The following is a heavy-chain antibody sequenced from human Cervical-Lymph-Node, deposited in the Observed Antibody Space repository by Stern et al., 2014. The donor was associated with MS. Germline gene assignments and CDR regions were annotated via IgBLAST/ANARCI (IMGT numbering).Heavy chain of an antibody. Sequence: VQLVQSGAEVKKPGSSVKVSCKASGDTFSSYAINWVRQAPGQGLEWMGGITTVYGTKTYAQKFQDGVTITANKSTNTAYMELMTLRSEDTAVYYCARGGGLVGYFDYWGQGTLVSVSS. D-gene: IGHD1-26*01. J-gene: IGHJ4*02. CDR3: ARGGGLVGYFDY. CDR2: ITTVYGTK. CDR1: GDTFSSYA. V-gene: IGHV1-69*14.